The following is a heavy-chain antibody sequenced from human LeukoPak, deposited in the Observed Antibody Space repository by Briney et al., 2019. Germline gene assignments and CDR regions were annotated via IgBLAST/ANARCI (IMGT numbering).Heavy chain of an antibody. Sequence: GGSLRLSCAASGFTFSNFAMHWVRQAPGKGLEWVAVISYNGRNKYYVDSVKGRFTISGDNSKNTLYLQMNSLRVEDTAVYYCARDPYSGGYGDYYYYYMDLWGQGTTVTISS. D-gene: IGHD1-26*01. V-gene: IGHV3-30*04. J-gene: IGHJ6*03. CDR1: GFTFSNFA. CDR2: ISYNGRNK. CDR3: ARDPYSGGYGDYYYYYMDL.